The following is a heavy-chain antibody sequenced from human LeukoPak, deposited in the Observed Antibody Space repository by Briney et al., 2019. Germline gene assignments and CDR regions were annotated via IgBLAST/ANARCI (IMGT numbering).Heavy chain of an antibody. J-gene: IGHJ4*02. CDR3: AKDSGGRKRAFDY. CDR1: GFTFSSYA. Sequence: PGGSLRLSCAASGFTFSSYAMSWVRQAPGKGLEWVSAISGSGGSTYYADSVKGRFTISRDNSKNTPYLQMNSLRAEDTAVYYCAKDSGGRKRAFDYWGQGTLVTVSS. CDR2: ISGSGGST. V-gene: IGHV3-23*01. D-gene: IGHD1-26*01.